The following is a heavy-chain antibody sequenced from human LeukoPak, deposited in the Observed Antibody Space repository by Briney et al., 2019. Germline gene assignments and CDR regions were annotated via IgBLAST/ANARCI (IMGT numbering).Heavy chain of an antibody. Sequence: PGGSLRLSCVASGFTFSNYNMNWVRQAPGKGLEWVSSISTAGSYTYYADSLKGRFTISRDNAKDSVYLQMNSLRAEDTAVYYCARLDGDYPQLDYWGQGTLVTVSS. CDR1: GFTFSNYN. D-gene: IGHD4-17*01. CDR2: ISTAGSYT. CDR3: ARLDGDYPQLDY. J-gene: IGHJ4*02. V-gene: IGHV3-21*01.